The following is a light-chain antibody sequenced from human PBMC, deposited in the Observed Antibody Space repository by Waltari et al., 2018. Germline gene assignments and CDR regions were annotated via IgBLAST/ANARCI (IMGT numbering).Light chain of an antibody. V-gene: IGKV3-15*01. Sequence: EIVMTQSPATLSVSPGERATLSCRASQSVTSNLAWYQQQPGQAPRLLIFGASTRAADIPARFSGSGSGTEFTLTISSLQSEDFAVYYCLQYNDWPPWTFGQGTKVEI. CDR1: QSVTSN. CDR3: LQYNDWPPWT. CDR2: GAS. J-gene: IGKJ1*01.